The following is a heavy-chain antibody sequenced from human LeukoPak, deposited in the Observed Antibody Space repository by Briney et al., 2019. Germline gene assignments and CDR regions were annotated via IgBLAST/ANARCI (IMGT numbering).Heavy chain of an antibody. CDR1: GYTFTSYA. J-gene: IGHJ6*02. Sequence: ASVKVSCKASGYTFTSYAMHWVRQAPGQRLEWMGWINAGNGNTKYSQKFQGRVTITRDTSASTAYMELSSLRSEDTAVYYCARVELLHLYYGMDVWGQGTTVTVSS. V-gene: IGHV1-3*01. D-gene: IGHD1-26*01. CDR3: ARVELLHLYYGMDV. CDR2: INAGNGNT.